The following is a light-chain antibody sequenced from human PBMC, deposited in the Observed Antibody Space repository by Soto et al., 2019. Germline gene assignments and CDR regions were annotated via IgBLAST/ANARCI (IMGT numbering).Light chain of an antibody. J-gene: IGKJ3*01. V-gene: IGKV1-12*02. CDR2: AAS. Sequence: DIQMTQSPSSVSASIGDRVTITCRASQIIGSWLAWYQQRPGKAPTLLIYAASRLLTGVPSRFSGSGSGSDFSLTITSLQAEDSATYYCQQANSFPFTFGPGTKVAIK. CDR3: QQANSFPFT. CDR1: QIIGSW.